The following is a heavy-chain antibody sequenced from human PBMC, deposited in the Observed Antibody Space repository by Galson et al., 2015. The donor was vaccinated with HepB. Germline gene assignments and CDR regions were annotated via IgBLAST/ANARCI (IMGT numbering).Heavy chain of an antibody. D-gene: IGHD2-15*01. J-gene: IGHJ4*02. CDR1: GFTFSNYW. Sequence: SLRLSCAASGFTFSNYWMSWVRQAPGKGLEWVANIKPDGSETYYLDSVKGRFTLPRDNAKNSLSLQMNSLRANDTAVYFCARSGGYGWDYWGQGSLVTVSS. V-gene: IGHV3-7*03. CDR2: IKPDGSET. CDR3: ARSGGYGWDY.